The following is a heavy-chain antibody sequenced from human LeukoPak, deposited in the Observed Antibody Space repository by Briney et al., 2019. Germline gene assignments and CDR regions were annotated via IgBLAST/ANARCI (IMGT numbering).Heavy chain of an antibody. Sequence: SETLSLTCTVSGGCISSSSYYWGWIRQPPGKGLEWIGSIYYSGSTYYNPSLKSRVTISVDTSKNQFSLKLSSVTAADTAVYYCARPVRTYYYDSSGYHFDYWGQGTLVAVSS. V-gene: IGHV4-39*01. D-gene: IGHD3-22*01. CDR2: IYYSGST. J-gene: IGHJ4*02. CDR3: ARPVRTYYYDSSGYHFDY. CDR1: GGCISSSSYY.